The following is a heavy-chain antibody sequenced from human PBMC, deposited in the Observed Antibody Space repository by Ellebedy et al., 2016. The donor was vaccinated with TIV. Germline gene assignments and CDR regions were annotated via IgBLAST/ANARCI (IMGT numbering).Heavy chain of an antibody. Sequence: GGSLRLXXTASGLTFFKYTMSWVRQAPGKGLDWVSAITGNGGATNYAGSVRGRFTISRDNSKNILYLQMNSLRAEDTAVYYCAKPLDHYCNDTRCSPFDFWGQGTLVTVSS. CDR2: ITGNGGAT. J-gene: IGHJ4*02. CDR3: AKPLDHYCNDTRCSPFDF. CDR1: GLTFFKYT. V-gene: IGHV3-23*01. D-gene: IGHD2-2*01.